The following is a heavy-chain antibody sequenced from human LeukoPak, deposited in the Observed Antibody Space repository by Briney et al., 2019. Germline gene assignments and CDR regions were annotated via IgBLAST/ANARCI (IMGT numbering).Heavy chain of an antibody. Sequence: SGGSLRLSCAASGFTFSSYAMSWVRQAPGKGLEWVSAISGSGGSTYYADSVKGRFTISRDNSKSALYLQMNSLRAEDTAVYYCATEMTTVTPFDYWGQGTLVTVSS. D-gene: IGHD4-17*01. CDR1: GFTFSSYA. CDR3: ATEMTTVTPFDY. V-gene: IGHV3-23*01. CDR2: ISGSGGST. J-gene: IGHJ4*02.